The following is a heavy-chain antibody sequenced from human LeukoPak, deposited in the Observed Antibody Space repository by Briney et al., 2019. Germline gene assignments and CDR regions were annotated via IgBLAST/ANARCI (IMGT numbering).Heavy chain of an antibody. CDR2: IYYSGST. V-gene: IGHV4-59*01. J-gene: IGHJ4*02. CDR1: GGSISSNY. Sequence: SETLSLTCTVSGGSISSNYWSWIRQPPGKGLEWIGYIYYSGSTNYNPSLKSRVTISVDTSKNQFSLKLSSVTAADTAVYYCARATYYYDSSGYAYWGQGTLVTVSS. CDR3: ARATYYYDSSGYAY. D-gene: IGHD3-22*01.